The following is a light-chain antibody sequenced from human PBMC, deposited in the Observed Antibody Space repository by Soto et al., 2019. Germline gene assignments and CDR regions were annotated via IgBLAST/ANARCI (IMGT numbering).Light chain of an antibody. CDR1: QSISSW. V-gene: IGKV1-5*01. J-gene: IGKJ4*02. Sequence: DIQMTQSPSTLSASVGDRVTITCRASQSISSWLAWYQQNPGKAPKLLIYDASSLESGVPSRFSGSGSGTEFTLTISSLQPDDFATYYCQQYNSYSLLTVGGGTKVDIK. CDR3: QQYNSYSLLT. CDR2: DAS.